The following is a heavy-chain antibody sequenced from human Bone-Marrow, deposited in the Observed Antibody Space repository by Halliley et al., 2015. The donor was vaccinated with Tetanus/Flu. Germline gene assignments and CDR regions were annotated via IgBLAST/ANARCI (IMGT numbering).Heavy chain of an antibody. Sequence: SLRLSCAASGFAFSSYTMTWVRQAPGKGLQWVSAISSSGRSIYMSDSVRGRFAISRDNAKNSLYLEMNSLTAADAGVYYCARSAAGVQLKPQFDCWGQGTLVTVSS. CDR2: ISSSGRSI. CDR3: ARSAAGVQLKPQFDC. D-gene: IGHD1-1*01. V-gene: IGHV3-21*06. J-gene: IGHJ4*02. CDR1: GFAFSSYT.